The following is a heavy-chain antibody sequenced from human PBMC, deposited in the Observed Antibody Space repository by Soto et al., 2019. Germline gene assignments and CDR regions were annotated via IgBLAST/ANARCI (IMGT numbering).Heavy chain of an antibody. V-gene: IGHV4-30-4*01. Sequence: QVQLQESGPGLVKPSQTLSLTCTVSGGSIRSSDYYWSWIRQPPGKGLEWIGYVYYSESAYYNPSLQSRGFISIDTSKNQFSLTLSSVTAADTAVYYCARLIITVTGTSGFDSWGQGTLVTVSS. CDR1: GGSIRSSDYY. J-gene: IGHJ4*02. CDR3: ARLIITVTGTSGFDS. D-gene: IGHD4-4*01. CDR2: VYYSESA.